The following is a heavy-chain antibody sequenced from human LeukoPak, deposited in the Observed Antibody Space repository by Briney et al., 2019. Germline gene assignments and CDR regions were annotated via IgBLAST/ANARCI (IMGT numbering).Heavy chain of an antibody. CDR1: GGTFSSYA. CDR3: ARENYDSSGYHYTAFDY. D-gene: IGHD3-22*01. Sequence: VASVKVSCKASGGTFSSYAISWVRQAPGQGLEWMGGIIPIFGTANYAQKFQGRVTITADESTSTAYMELSSLRSEDTAVYYCARENYDSSGYHYTAFDYWGQGTLVTVSS. CDR2: IIPIFGTA. J-gene: IGHJ4*02. V-gene: IGHV1-69*13.